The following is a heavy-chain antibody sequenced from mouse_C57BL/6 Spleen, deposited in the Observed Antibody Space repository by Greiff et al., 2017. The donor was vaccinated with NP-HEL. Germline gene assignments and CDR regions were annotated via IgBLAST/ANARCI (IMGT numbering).Heavy chain of an antibody. CDR1: GYTFTSYW. Sequence: VQLQQPGAELVKPGASVKLSCKASGYTFTSYWMHWVKQRPGQGLEWIGMIHPNSGSTNYNEKFKSKATLTVDKSSSTAYMQLSSLTSEDSAVYYCARDYYGSSYPDYYAMDYWGQGTSVTVSS. V-gene: IGHV1-64*01. CDR3: ARDYYGSSYPDYYAMDY. CDR2: IHPNSGST. J-gene: IGHJ4*01. D-gene: IGHD1-1*01.